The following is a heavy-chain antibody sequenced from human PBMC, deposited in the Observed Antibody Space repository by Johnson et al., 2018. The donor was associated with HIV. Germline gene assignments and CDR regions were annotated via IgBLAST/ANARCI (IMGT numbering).Heavy chain of an antibody. CDR2: IYSAGTT. D-gene: IGHD1-7*01. CDR1: GFTVSSNY. CDR3: ASWNYFDAFDI. V-gene: IGHV3-53*01. J-gene: IGHJ3*02. Sequence: VQLVESGGGLIQPGGSLRLSCVASGFTVSSNYMNWVRQAPGKGLEWVSIIYSAGTTYYVDSVKGRFTISRDNSKNTLYLQMNSLRAEDTAVYYCASWNYFDAFDIWGQGTMVTVSS.